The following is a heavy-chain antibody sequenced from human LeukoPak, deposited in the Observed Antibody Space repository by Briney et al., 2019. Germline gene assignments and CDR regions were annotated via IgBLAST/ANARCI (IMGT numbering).Heavy chain of an antibody. CDR1: GGSVSSATYY. CDR3: ASTQGVIITTRFDY. J-gene: IGHJ4*02. D-gene: IGHD3-10*01. CDR2: IYYSGST. V-gene: IGHV4-61*01. Sequence: SETLSLTCTVSGGSVSSATYYWNWIRQPPGKGLEWIGYIYYSGSTNYNPSLKSRVTISVDTSKNQFSLKLSSVTAADTAVYYCASTQGVIITTRFDYWGQGTLVTVSS.